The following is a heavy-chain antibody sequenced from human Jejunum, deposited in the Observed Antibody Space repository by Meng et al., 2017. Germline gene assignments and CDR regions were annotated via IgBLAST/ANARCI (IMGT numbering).Heavy chain of an antibody. CDR3: ARDWGDVRGGFDF. V-gene: IGHV6-1*01. CDR2: TYYRSKYYN. Sequence: QPPQSGPGLVKPPQTLSLPCAISGDSVASNSAAWNWIRQSPSRGLEWLGRTYYRSKYYNDYALSVKSRITINPDTSKNQFSLQLNSVTPEDTAIYYCARDWGDVRGGFDFWGQGTLVTVSS. D-gene: IGHD3-10*02. CDR1: GDSVASNSAA. J-gene: IGHJ4*02.